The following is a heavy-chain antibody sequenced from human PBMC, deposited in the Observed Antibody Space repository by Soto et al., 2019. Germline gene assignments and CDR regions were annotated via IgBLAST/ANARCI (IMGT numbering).Heavy chain of an antibody. J-gene: IGHJ4*02. D-gene: IGHD1-26*01. CDR1: GFTFSRNA. V-gene: IGHV3-23*01. CDR2: ISGGGGAT. CDR3: AKSEQYGSGSYYFDY. Sequence: EVQLLESGGGLVQPGGSLRLSCAASGFTFSRNAMSWVRQAPGKGLEWVSGISGGGGATYYADSVKGRFTISRDNSKNTLYLQMNSLRAEDTAIYYCAKSEQYGSGSYYFDYWGQGTLVTVSS.